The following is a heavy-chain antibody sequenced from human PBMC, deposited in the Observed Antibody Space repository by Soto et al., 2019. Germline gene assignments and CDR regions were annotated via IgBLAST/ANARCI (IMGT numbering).Heavy chain of an antibody. J-gene: IGHJ3*02. D-gene: IGHD6-19*01. Sequence: ASVKLSCKASGYTFTGYYRHWVRHAPGQGLEWMGWINPNSGGTNYAQKFQGWVTMTRDTSISTAYMELSRLRSDDTAVYYCARSMFFPSQQWLPLDAFYIWGQETMVIVSS. V-gene: IGHV1-2*04. CDR3: ARSMFFPSQQWLPLDAFYI. CDR2: INPNSGGT. CDR1: GYTFTGYY.